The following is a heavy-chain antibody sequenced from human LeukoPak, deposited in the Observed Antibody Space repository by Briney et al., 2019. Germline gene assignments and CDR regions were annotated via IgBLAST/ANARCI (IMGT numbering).Heavy chain of an antibody. D-gene: IGHD1-14*01. V-gene: IGHV3-48*03. Sequence: GGSLRLSCAASGFTFSSYEMNWVRQAPGKGLEWVSYISSSGSTIHYADSVKGRFTISRDNAKNSLYLQMNSLRAEDTAVYYCASQEEAVWPEPLDYWGQGTLVTVSS. CDR3: ASQEEAVWPEPLDY. CDR2: ISSSGSTI. CDR1: GFTFSSYE. J-gene: IGHJ4*02.